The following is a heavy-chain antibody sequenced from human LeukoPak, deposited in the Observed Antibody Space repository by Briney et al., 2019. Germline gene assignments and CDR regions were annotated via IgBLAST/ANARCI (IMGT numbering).Heavy chain of an antibody. J-gene: IGHJ4*02. V-gene: IGHV3-48*01. Sequence: GGSLRLSCAASGFTFSSYSMNWVRQAPGKGLEWVSYISSSSSTIYYADSVKGRFTISRDNAKNSLYLQMNSLRAEDTAVYYCAREAHSSSWYVDYWGQGTLVTVSS. CDR3: AREAHSSSWYVDY. CDR1: GFTFSSYS. D-gene: IGHD6-13*01. CDR2: ISSSSSTI.